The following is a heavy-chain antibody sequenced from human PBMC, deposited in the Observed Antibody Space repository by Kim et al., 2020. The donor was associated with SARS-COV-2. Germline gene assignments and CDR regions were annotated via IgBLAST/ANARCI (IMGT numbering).Heavy chain of an antibody. CDR1: GYSFTSYW. D-gene: IGHD6-19*01. V-gene: IGHV5-10-1*01. Sequence: GESLKISCKGSGYSFTSYWISWVRQMPGKGLEWMGRIDPSYSYTNYSPSFQGHVTISADKSISTAYLQWSSLKASDTAMYYCARLAVEPYWYFDLWGRGTLVTVSS. J-gene: IGHJ2*01. CDR3: ARLAVEPYWYFDL. CDR2: IDPSYSYT.